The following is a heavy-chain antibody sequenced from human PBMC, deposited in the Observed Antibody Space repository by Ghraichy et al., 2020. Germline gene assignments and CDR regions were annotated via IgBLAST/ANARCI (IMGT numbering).Heavy chain of an antibody. CDR3: ARDDGSGFYTRTTTEF. Sequence: ETLYLTCAASGFTFSNYNMNWVRQTPRKGLEWVSSISSSSTFIYYADSVKGRFTISRDNAKNSLYLQMNSLGAEDTAVYYCARDDGSGFYTRTTTEFWGQGTLVTVSS. CDR2: ISSSSTFI. V-gene: IGHV3-21*01. J-gene: IGHJ4*02. CDR1: GFTFSNYN. D-gene: IGHD3-22*01.